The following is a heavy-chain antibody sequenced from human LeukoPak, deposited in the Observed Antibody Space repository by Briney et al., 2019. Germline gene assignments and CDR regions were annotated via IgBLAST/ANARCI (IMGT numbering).Heavy chain of an antibody. Sequence: ASVKVSCKASGYTFTSYAMHWVRQAPGQRLEWMGWINAGNGNTKYSQKFQGRVTITRDTSASTAYMELSSLGSEDTAVYYCARGYDSSGYYRYWGQGTLVTVSS. V-gene: IGHV1-3*01. CDR1: GYTFTSYA. CDR2: INAGNGNT. J-gene: IGHJ4*02. CDR3: ARGYDSSGYYRY. D-gene: IGHD3-22*01.